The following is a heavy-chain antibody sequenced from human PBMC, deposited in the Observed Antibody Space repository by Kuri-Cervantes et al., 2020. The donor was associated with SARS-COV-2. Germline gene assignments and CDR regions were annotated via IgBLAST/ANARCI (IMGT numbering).Heavy chain of an antibody. V-gene: IGHV3-21*01. Sequence: GESLKISCAASGFTFSSYSINWVRQAPGKGLEWVSSISSSTSYIYYADSVKGRSTISRDNAKNSLYLQMNGLRAEDTAVYYCARGFSGYSYGDAFDIWGQGTMVTVSS. CDR2: ISSSTSYI. D-gene: IGHD5-18*01. CDR3: ARGFSGYSYGDAFDI. J-gene: IGHJ3*02. CDR1: GFTFSSYS.